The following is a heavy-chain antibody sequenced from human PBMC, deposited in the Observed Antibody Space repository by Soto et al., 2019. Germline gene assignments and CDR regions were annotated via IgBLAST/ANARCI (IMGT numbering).Heavy chain of an antibody. J-gene: IGHJ4*02. CDR2: MNPNSGNT. Sequence: QVQLVQSGAEVKKPGASVKVSCKASGYTFTSYDINWVRQATGQGLEWMGWMNPNSGNTGYAQKFQGRVTMTRNTSISTAYMELSSLRSEDTAVYYCARGQAGYLWGSYRYTLFDYWGQGTLVTVSS. V-gene: IGHV1-8*01. CDR3: ARGQAGYLWGSYRYTLFDY. D-gene: IGHD3-16*02. CDR1: GYTFTSYD.